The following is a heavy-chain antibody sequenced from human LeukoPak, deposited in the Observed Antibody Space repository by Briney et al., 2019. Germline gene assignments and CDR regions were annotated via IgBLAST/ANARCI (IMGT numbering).Heavy chain of an antibody. D-gene: IGHD2/OR15-2a*01. Sequence: LSLTCTVSGGSISSGGYYWSWVRQAPGKGLVWVSHINSDGSWTSYADSVKGRFTISKDNAKNTVYLQMNNLRAEDTAVYYCVSFYETYWGRGTLVTVSS. CDR1: GGSISSGGYY. V-gene: IGHV3-74*01. J-gene: IGHJ4*02. CDR3: VSFYETY. CDR2: INSDGSWT.